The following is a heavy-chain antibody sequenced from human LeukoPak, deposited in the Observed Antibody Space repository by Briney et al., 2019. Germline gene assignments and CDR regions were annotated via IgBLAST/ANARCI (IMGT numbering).Heavy chain of an antibody. J-gene: IGHJ4*02. CDR1: GYTLTSYA. Sequence: GASVKVSCKASGYTLTSYAISWVRQAPGQGLEWMGGIIPIFGTANYAQKFQGRVTITTDESTSTAYMELSSLRSDDTAVYYCASGVWWLRGYYFDYWGQGTLVTVSS. V-gene: IGHV1-69*05. CDR3: ASGVWWLRGYYFDY. D-gene: IGHD5-12*01. CDR2: IIPIFGTA.